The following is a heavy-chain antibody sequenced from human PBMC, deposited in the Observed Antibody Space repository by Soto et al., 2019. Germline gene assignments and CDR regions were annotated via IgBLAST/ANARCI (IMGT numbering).Heavy chain of an antibody. D-gene: IGHD2-2*02. CDR1: GYTFTLFG. CDR3: ARGGQYRYFDY. Sequence: QVQLVQSGAEVKKPGASVKVSCTTSGYTFTLFGITWVRHAPGQGLERMGWISPYNGDTKYAEKLEGRVTLTTDTSTDTAYMELTSLTSDDTAEYYCARGGQYRYFDYWGQGTLVTVSS. J-gene: IGHJ4*02. V-gene: IGHV1-18*01. CDR2: ISPYNGDT.